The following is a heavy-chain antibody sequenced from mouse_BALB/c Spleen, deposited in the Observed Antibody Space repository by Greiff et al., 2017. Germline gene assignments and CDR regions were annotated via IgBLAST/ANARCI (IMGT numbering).Heavy chain of an antibody. CDR1: GYTFTSYW. Sequence: QVQLKQPGAELVKPGASVKLSCKASGYTFTSYWMHWVKQRPGQGLEWIGEIDPSDSYTNYNQKFKGKATLTVDKSSSTAYMQLSSLTSEDSAVYYCARDYYGSSYGFAYWGQGTLVTVSA. J-gene: IGHJ3*01. D-gene: IGHD1-1*01. V-gene: IGHV1-69*02. CDR3: ARDYYGSSYGFAY. CDR2: IDPSDSYT.